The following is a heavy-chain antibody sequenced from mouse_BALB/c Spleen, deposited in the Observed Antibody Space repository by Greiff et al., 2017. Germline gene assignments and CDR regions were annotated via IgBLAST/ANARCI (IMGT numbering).Heavy chain of an antibody. V-gene: IGHV1S81*02. CDR3: ARGGYDGGFAY. D-gene: IGHD2-3*01. CDR1: GYTFTSYW. J-gene: IGHJ3*01. CDR2: INPSNGRT. Sequence: QVQLQQPGAELVKPGASVKLSCKASGYTFTSYWMHWVKQRPGQGLEWIGEINPSNGRTNYNEKFKSKATLTVDKSSSTAYMQLSSLTSEDSAVYYCARGGYDGGFAYWGQGTLVTVSA.